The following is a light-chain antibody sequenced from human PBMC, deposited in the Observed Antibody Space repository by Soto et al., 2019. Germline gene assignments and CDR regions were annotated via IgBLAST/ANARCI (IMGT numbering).Light chain of an antibody. CDR3: QQYGSSPTWT. CDR2: DAS. CDR1: QSVSSY. Sequence: IVLTQSPATLSLSPGERATLSCRASQSVSSYLAWYQQKPGQAPRLLIYDASNRATGIPARFSGSGSGTDFTLTISRLEPEDSAVYYCQQYGSSPTWTFGQGTKVDIK. J-gene: IGKJ1*01. V-gene: IGKV3-20*01.